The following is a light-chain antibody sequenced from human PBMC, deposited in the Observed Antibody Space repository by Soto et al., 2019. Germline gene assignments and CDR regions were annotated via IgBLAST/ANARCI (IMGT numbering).Light chain of an antibody. J-gene: IGKJ1*01. Sequence: EIVLTQSPGTLALSPGEGATLSCRASQSVSKCLAWYQQKPGQAPRLLIYGASSRATGIPDSFSGSGSGTDCTLTISRLEPDDFALYYCQQYGGSPQPLGPGTQTELK. CDR2: GAS. CDR1: QSVSKC. V-gene: IGKV3-20*01. CDR3: QQYGGSPQP.